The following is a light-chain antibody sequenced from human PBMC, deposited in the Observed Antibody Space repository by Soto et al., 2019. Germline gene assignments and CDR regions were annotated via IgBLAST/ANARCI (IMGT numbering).Light chain of an antibody. CDR2: GAS. Sequence: DIVMTQSPATLSVSPGEGATLSCRASQSVGSNLAWYHQKPGQAPRLLIYGASTRATGIPARFSGSGSGTEFTLTISSLQSEDFAVYYCQQYNNWLGTFGQGTKVDIK. CDR3: QQYNNWLGT. V-gene: IGKV3-15*01. CDR1: QSVGSN. J-gene: IGKJ1*01.